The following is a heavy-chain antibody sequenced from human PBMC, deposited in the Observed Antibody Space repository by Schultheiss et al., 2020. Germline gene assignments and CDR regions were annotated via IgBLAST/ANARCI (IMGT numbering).Heavy chain of an antibody. CDR3: AKDLDGYNDGDY. Sequence: GGSLRLSCAASGFTFNSYAMHWVRQAPGKGLEWVGVIWYDGSNKYYADSVKGRFTISRDNSKNTLYLQMNSLKTEDTAVYYCAKDLDGYNDGDYWGQGTLVTVSS. CDR2: IWYDGSNK. D-gene: IGHD5-24*01. V-gene: IGHV3-33*06. CDR1: GFTFNSYA. J-gene: IGHJ4*02.